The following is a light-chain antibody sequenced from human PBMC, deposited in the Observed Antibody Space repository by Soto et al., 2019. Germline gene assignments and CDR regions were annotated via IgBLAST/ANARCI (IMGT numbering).Light chain of an antibody. CDR2: DVS. CDR1: NSDVGGYNY. CDR3: CSYASAYNFWV. Sequence: QSALTQPRSVSGSPGQSVTISCTGTNSDVGGYNYVSWYQQHPGKAPKVMIYDVSRRPSGVPDRFSGSKSGNTASLIISGLQAEDEADYYCCSYASAYNFWVFGGGTKLTVL. V-gene: IGLV2-11*01. J-gene: IGLJ3*02.